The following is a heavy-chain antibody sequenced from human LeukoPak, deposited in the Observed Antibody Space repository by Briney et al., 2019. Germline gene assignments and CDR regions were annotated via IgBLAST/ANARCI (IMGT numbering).Heavy chain of an antibody. J-gene: IGHJ4*02. D-gene: IGHD6-13*01. Sequence: PSETLSLTCTVSGGSISSYYWSWIRQPPGKELEWIGYIYYSGSTNYNPSLKSRVTISVDTSKNQFSLTLSSVTAADTAVYYCARVLGARYSSSWYWFFDYWGQGTLVTVSS. CDR2: IYYSGST. CDR1: GGSISSYY. V-gene: IGHV4-59*01. CDR3: ARVLGARYSSSWYWFFDY.